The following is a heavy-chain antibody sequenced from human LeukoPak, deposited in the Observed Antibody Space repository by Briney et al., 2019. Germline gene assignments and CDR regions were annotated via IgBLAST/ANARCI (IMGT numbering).Heavy chain of an antibody. CDR1: GFPFSNFA. J-gene: IGHJ4*02. V-gene: IGHV3-23*01. Sequence: GGSLRLSCAASGFPFSNFAMSWVRQAPGKGLEWVSAISGSGSSTHYADSVKGRFTISRDNSKNTLYLQMNSLRAEDTAIFHRAKDLVGATNYWGQGTLVAVSS. CDR2: ISGSGSST. D-gene: IGHD1-26*01. CDR3: AKDLVGATNY.